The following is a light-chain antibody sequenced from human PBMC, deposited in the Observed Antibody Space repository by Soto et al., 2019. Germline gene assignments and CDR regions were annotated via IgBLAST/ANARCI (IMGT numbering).Light chain of an antibody. J-gene: IGLJ1*01. V-gene: IGLV2-8*01. CDR3: SSYAGNNNFCV. CDR1: SSDVGGYDY. Sequence: QSALTQPPSASGSPGQSVTISCIGTSSDVGGYDYVSWYQQHPGKAPKLIISEVTKRLSGVPDRFSGSKSGNTASLTVSGLQAEDEADYYCSSYAGNNNFCVFGTGTKLTVL. CDR2: EVT.